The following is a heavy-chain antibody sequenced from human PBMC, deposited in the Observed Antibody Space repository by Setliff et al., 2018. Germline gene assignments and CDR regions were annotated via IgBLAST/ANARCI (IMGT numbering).Heavy chain of an antibody. CDR1: GFSVSNTY. V-gene: IGHV3-66*01. Sequence: PGESLKLSCAASGFSVSNTYMSWVRQAPGRGLEWVSTIYSGGHTFYVESVKGRFTISRDPSKNTLFLQMYSLRVEDTAVYYCATGIYDILQRGTDVWGQGTTGTV. CDR3: ATGIYDILQRGTDV. J-gene: IGHJ6*02. D-gene: IGHD3-9*01. CDR2: IYSGGHT.